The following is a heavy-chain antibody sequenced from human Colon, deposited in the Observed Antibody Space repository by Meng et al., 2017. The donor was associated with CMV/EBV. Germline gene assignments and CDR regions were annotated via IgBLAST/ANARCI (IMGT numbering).Heavy chain of an antibody. J-gene: IGHJ5*02. Sequence: YNFTDYYLHGVRQAPGQGLEWMGWINPKGGGTDYAQTFQGRVSMTRDTSTTTAYLEVNRLTSDDTATYYCARVKCGTTSCSQGLDPWGQGTLVTVSS. CDR3: ARVKCGTTSCSQGLDP. V-gene: IGHV1-2*02. D-gene: IGHD1-1*01. CDR2: INPKGGGT. CDR1: YNFTDYY.